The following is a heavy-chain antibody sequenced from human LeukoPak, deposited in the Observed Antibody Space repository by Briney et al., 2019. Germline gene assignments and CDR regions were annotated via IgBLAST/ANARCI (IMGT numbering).Heavy chain of an antibody. CDR1: GYTFTGYY. D-gene: IGHD5-12*01. CDR3: ARVVVDIVATYIWFDP. V-gene: IGHV1-2*02. CDR2: INPNSGGT. J-gene: IGHJ5*02. Sequence: ASVKVSCKASGYTFTGYYMHWVRQATGQGLEWMGWINPNSGGTNYAQKFQGRVTMTRDTSISTAYMELSRLRSDDTAVYYCARVVVDIVATYIWFDPWGQGTLVTVSS.